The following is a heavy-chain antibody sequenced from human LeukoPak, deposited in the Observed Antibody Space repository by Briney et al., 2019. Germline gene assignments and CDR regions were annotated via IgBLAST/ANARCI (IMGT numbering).Heavy chain of an antibody. CDR2: INSDGKTT. D-gene: IGHD3-16*01. CDR1: GFTFSNSW. CDR3: ARGDDYIWGRQLES. V-gene: IGHV3-74*01. Sequence: GGSLRLSCAASGFTFSNSWMHWVRQAPGKGLVWVSRINSDGKTTTYADSVKGRFTISRDNAQNTLYLQMNSLSAEDTAVYYCARGDDYIWGRQLESWGQGTLVTVSS. J-gene: IGHJ4*02.